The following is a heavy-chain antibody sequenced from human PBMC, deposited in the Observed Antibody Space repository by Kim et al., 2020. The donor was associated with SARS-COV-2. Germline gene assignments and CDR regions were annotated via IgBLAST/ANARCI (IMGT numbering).Heavy chain of an antibody. Sequence: ASVKVSCKASGYSFTDYYVHWVRQAPGQGLEWMGWINPNSGGTKYAQKFQGRVTMTTDTSISTAYMEVRSLRSDDMAVYFCARALGYCRGGSCYPWGQGTLVTVSP. V-gene: IGHV1-2*02. CDR3: ARALGYCRGGSCYP. CDR2: INPNSGGT. D-gene: IGHD2-15*01. CDR1: GYSFTDYY. J-gene: IGHJ5*02.